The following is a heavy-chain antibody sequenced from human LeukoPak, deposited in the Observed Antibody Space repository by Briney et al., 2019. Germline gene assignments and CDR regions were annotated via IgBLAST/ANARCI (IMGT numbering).Heavy chain of an antibody. V-gene: IGHV3-30-3*01. CDR1: GFTFNSYA. Sequence: GGSLRLSCAASGFTFNSYAMHWVRQAPGKGLEWVAVISYDGSNKYYADSVKGRFTISRDNSKNTLYLQMNSLRAEDTALYYCARDLPVAAADFWGQGTLVTVSS. D-gene: IGHD6-13*01. J-gene: IGHJ4*02. CDR2: ISYDGSNK. CDR3: ARDLPVAAADF.